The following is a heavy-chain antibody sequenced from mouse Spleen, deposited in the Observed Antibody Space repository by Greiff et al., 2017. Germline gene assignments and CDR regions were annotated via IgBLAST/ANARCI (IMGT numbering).Heavy chain of an antibody. CDR3: ARMDYGSSYGAMDY. CDR2: IYPGSGST. V-gene: IGHV1-55*01. CDR1: GYTFTSYW. D-gene: IGHD1-1*01. J-gene: IGHJ4*01. Sequence: QVQLQQPGAELVKPGASVKMSCKASGYTFTSYWITWVKQRPGQGLEWIGDIYPGSGSTNYNEKFKSKATLTVDTSSSTAYMQLSSLTSEDSAVYYCARMDYGSSYGAMDYWGQGTSVTVSS.